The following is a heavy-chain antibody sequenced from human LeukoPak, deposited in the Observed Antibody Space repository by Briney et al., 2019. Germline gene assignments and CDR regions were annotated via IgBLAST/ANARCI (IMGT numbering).Heavy chain of an antibody. V-gene: IGHV1-18*01. CDR1: GYTFTNYG. D-gene: IGHD2-15*01. J-gene: IGHJ4*02. CDR3: ATSGYCSGGSCYRLDY. CDR2: ISAYNGNT. Sequence: ASVKVSCKTSGYTFTNYGISWVRQAPGQGLERMGWISAYNGNTNYAQKLQGRVTMTTDTSTSTAYMELRSLRSDDTAVYYCATSGYCSGGSCYRLDYWGQGTLVTVSS.